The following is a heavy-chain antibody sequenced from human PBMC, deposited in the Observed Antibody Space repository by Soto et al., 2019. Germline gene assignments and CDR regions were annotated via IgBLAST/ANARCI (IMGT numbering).Heavy chain of an antibody. CDR2: IYYSGST. V-gene: IGHV4-59*01. CDR1: GGSISSYY. CDR3: ARAEDIVVVVAATPGAFDI. D-gene: IGHD2-15*01. J-gene: IGHJ3*02. Sequence: KPPETLSLTCTVSGGSISSYYWSWIRQPPGKGLEWIGYIYYSGSTNYNPSLKSRVTISVDTSKNQFSLKLSSVTAADTAVYYCARAEDIVVVVAATPGAFDIWGQGTMVTVSS.